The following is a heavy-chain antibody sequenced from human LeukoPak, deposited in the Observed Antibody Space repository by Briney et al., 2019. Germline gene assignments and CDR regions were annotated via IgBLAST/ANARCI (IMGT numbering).Heavy chain of an antibody. CDR1: GFTFSTYS. Sequence: GGSLRLSCAASGFTFSTYSMNWVRQAPGKGLEWVSYISSNSSTIYYADSVKGRFTISRDNAKNSLYLQMNSLRAEDTAVYYCARDPRSGYYYGWFDYWGQGTLVTVSS. D-gene: IGHD3-22*01. CDR3: ARDPRSGYYYGWFDY. V-gene: IGHV3-48*04. CDR2: ISSNSSTI. J-gene: IGHJ4*02.